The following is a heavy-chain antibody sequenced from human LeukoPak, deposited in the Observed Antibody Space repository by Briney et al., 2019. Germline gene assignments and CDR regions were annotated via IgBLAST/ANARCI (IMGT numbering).Heavy chain of an antibody. CDR3: ARDRAYGYSTVWDFDY. D-gene: IGHD6-19*01. V-gene: IGHV3-30*02. J-gene: IGHJ4*02. CDR2: IRYDGSNK. CDR1: GFTFSSYG. Sequence: GGSLRLSCAASGFTFSSYGMHWVRQAPGKGLEWVAFIRYDGSNKYYADSVKGRFTISRDNSKNTLYLQMNSLRAEDTAVYYCARDRAYGYSTVWDFDYWGQGTLVTVSS.